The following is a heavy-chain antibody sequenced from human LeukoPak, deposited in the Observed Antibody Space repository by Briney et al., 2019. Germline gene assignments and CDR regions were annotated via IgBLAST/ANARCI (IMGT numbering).Heavy chain of an antibody. CDR3: AREGWLQSYFDY. Sequence: PGRSLRLSCAASGFTFSSYAMHWVRQAPGKGLEWVAVISYDGSNKYYADSVKGRFTISRDNSKNTLYLQMNSLRAEDTAVYYCAREGWLQSYFDYWGQGTLVTVSS. CDR2: ISYDGSNK. CDR1: GFTFSSYA. V-gene: IGHV3-30-3*01. J-gene: IGHJ4*02. D-gene: IGHD5-24*01.